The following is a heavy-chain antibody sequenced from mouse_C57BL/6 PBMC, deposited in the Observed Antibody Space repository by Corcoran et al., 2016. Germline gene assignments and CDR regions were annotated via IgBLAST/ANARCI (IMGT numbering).Heavy chain of an antibody. J-gene: IGHJ3*01. V-gene: IGHV1-19*01. CDR2: INPYNGGT. CDR3: ARSDDGYYTMAY. D-gene: IGHD2-3*01. Sequence: EVQLQQSGPVMVKPGASVKMSCKASGYTFTDYYMNWVKQSHGKSLEWIGVINPYNGGTSYNQKVKGKATLTVDKSSSTAYMELNSLTSEDSAVYYCARSDDGYYTMAYWGQGTLVTVSA. CDR1: GYTFTDYY.